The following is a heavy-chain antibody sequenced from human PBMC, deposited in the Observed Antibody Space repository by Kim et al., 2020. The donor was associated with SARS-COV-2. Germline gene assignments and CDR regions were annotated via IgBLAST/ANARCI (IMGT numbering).Heavy chain of an antibody. D-gene: IGHD4-4*01. CDR3: ARRDGYSHFDY. Sequence: TPTIKSRVTISGETTKNQFALKRSSVTAADTAVYYCARRDGYSHFDYWGQGTLVTVSS. V-gene: IGHV4-39*01. J-gene: IGHJ4*02.